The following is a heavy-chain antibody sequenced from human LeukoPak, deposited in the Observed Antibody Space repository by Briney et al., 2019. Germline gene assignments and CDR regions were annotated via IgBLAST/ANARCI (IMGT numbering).Heavy chain of an antibody. CDR3: ARVSQWELLGYFFDY. CDR2: IYDSGST. D-gene: IGHD1-26*01. Sequence: SETLSLTCTVSGGSIISYYWSWIRQPPGKGLEWIGHIYDSGSTNYNPSLKSRVTISVDTSKNQFSLKLSSVTAADTAVYYCARVSQWELLGYFFDYWGQGTLVTVSS. J-gene: IGHJ4*02. CDR1: GGSIISYY. V-gene: IGHV4-59*01.